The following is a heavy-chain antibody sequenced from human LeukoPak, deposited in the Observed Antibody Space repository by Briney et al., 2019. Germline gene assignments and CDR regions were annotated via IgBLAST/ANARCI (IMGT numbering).Heavy chain of an antibody. CDR1: GYTFTSYG. V-gene: IGHV1-18*01. CDR3: ARDAYYYDSSGSIDY. D-gene: IGHD3-22*01. CDR2: ISAYNGNT. Sequence: RASVKVSCKASGYTFTSYGISWVRQAPGQGLEWMGWISAYNGNTNYAQKLQGRVTMTTDTSTSTAYTELRSLRSDDTAVYYCARDAYYYDSSGSIDYWGQGTLVTVSS. J-gene: IGHJ4*02.